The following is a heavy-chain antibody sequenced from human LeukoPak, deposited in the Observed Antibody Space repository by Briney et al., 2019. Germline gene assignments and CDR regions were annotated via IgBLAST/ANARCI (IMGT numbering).Heavy chain of an antibody. CDR3: ARDHAMIVVAPLTDAFDI. CDR1: GYTFTGYY. CDR2: INPSGGST. Sequence: ASVKVSCKASGYTFTGYYMRWVRQAPGQGLEWMGIINPSGGSTSYAQKFQGRVTMTRDTSTSTVYTELSSLRSEDTAVYYCARDHAMIVVAPLTDAFDIWGQGTMVTVSS. D-gene: IGHD3-22*01. V-gene: IGHV1-46*01. J-gene: IGHJ3*02.